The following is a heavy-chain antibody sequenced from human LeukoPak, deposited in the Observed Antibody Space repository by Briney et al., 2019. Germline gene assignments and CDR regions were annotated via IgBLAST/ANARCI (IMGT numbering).Heavy chain of an antibody. CDR3: ARVSSSGYYYVGSYYFDY. Sequence: GGSLRLSCAASGFTFSSYAMSWVRQAPGKGLEWVAVISYDGSNKYYADSVKGRFTISRDNSKNTLYLQMNSLRAEDTAVYYCARVSSSGYYYVGSYYFDYWGQGTLVTVSS. J-gene: IGHJ4*02. CDR2: ISYDGSNK. V-gene: IGHV3-30*04. D-gene: IGHD3-22*01. CDR1: GFTFSSYA.